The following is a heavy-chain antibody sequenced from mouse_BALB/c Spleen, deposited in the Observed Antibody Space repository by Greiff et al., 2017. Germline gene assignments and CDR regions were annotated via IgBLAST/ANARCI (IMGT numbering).Heavy chain of an antibody. CDR1: GYTFTNYW. CDR3: AGGGGNYRYAMDY. V-gene: IGHV1-63*02. D-gene: IGHD2-1*01. CDR2: IYPGGGYT. J-gene: IGHJ4*01. Sequence: VQLQQSGAELVRPGTSVKISCKASGYTFTNYWLGWVKQRPGHGLEWIGDIYPGGGYTNYNEKFKGKATLTADTSSSTAYMQLSSLTSEDSAVYFCAGGGGNYRYAMDYWGQGTSVTVSS.